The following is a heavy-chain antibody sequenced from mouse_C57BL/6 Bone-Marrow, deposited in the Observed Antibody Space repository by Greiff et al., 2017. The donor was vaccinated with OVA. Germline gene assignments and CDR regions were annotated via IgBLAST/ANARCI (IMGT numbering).Heavy chain of an antibody. CDR1: GYTFTSYW. V-gene: IGHV1-50*01. Sequence: QVQLQQPGAELVKPGASVKLSCKASGYTFTSYWMQWVKQRPGQGLEWIGEIDPSDSYTNYNQKFKDQATLTVDTSSSTAYMQLSSLTSEDSAVYYCAREGLIYYDDDVSWFAYWGQGTLVTVSA. J-gene: IGHJ3*01. CDR3: AREGLIYYDDDVSWFAY. CDR2: IDPSDSYT. D-gene: IGHD2-4*01.